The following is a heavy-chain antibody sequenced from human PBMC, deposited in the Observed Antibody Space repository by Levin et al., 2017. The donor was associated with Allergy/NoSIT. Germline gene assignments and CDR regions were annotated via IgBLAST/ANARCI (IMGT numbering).Heavy chain of an antibody. CDR3: ARERYCSGSSCYKPAYYYYGMDV. V-gene: IGHV3-33*01. CDR1: GFTFSIYG. CDR2: IWYDGSNQ. Sequence: GGSLRLSCAASGFTFSIYGMHWVRQAPGKGLEWVAVIWYDGSNQYYADSVKGRFTISRDNSKNTVYLQMNSLKGEDTALYYCARERYCSGSSCYKPAYYYYGMDVWGQGTTVTVSS. J-gene: IGHJ6*02. D-gene: IGHD2-2*01.